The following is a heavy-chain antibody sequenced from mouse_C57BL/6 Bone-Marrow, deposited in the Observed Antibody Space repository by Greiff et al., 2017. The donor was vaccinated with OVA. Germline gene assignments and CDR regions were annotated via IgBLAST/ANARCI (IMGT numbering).Heavy chain of an antibody. CDR2: ISNGGGST. CDR3: ARQGGVDY. Sequence: DVMLVESGGGLVQPGGSLKLSCAASGFTFSDYYMYWVRQTPEKRLEWVAYISNGGGSTYYPDTVKGRFTISRDNAKNTLYLQMSRLKSEDTAMYYCARQGGVDYWGQGTSVTVSS. J-gene: IGHJ4*01. V-gene: IGHV5-12*01. CDR1: GFTFSDYY.